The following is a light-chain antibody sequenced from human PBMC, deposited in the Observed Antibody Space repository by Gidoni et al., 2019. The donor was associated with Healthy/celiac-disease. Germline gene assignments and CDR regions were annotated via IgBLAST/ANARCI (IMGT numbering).Light chain of an antibody. CDR3: QQANSFPFT. Sequence: DIQMTQSPSSVSASVGDKVTLTCRGSQGISTWLPLAQQKPGKAPKLLIYAASRLQSGVPSRFSGSGSVTVFTLTISSLPPEDFATYYCQQANSFPFTFXXXTRLEIK. CDR1: QGISTW. V-gene: IGKV1-12*01. CDR2: AAS. J-gene: IGKJ5*01.